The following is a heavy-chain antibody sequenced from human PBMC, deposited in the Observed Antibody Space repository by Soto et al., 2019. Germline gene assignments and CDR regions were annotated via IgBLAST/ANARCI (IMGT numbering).Heavy chain of an antibody. CDR1: GGSFSGFY. CDR2: INHSGSS. CDR3: ARMAGPWYFDL. J-gene: IGHJ2*01. Sequence: NPSVTLSLTCAVHGGSFSGFYWTWIRQPPGKGLEWIGEINHSGSSNYNPPLKSRVTMSLDTSRNQFSLSLNSVTAADTAVYYCARMAGPWYFDLWGRGTLVTVSS. V-gene: IGHV4-34*01.